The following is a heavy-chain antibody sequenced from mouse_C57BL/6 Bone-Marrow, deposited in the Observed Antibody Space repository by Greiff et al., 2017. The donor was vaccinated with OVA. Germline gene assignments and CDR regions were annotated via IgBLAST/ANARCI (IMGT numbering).Heavy chain of an antibody. CDR1: GYTFTDYY. V-gene: IGHV1-26*01. Sequence: VQLKQSGPELVKPGASVKISCKASGYTFTDYYMNWVKQSHGKSLEWIGDINPNNGGTSYNQKFKGKATLTVDKSSSTAYMELRSLTSEDSAVYYCARSDSSEYFDYWGQGTTLTVSS. CDR2: INPNNGGT. CDR3: ARSDSSEYFDY. D-gene: IGHD3-2*02. J-gene: IGHJ2*01.